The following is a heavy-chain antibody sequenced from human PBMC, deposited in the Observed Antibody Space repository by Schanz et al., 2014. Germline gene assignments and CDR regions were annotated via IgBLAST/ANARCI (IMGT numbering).Heavy chain of an antibody. CDR2: ISPTGSST. CDR1: GFTFTTYA. Sequence: DVQLLESGGGLVQPGESLRLSCAASGFTFTTYAMTWVRQAPGKGLEWVSNISPTGSSTYYADSVKGRFTISRDDSKNTTYLQMNSLKTEDTAVYYCTTQHLGSHYLYGMDVWGQGTTVTVS. J-gene: IGHJ6*02. D-gene: IGHD6-13*01. CDR3: TTQHLGSHYLYGMDV. V-gene: IGHV3-23*01.